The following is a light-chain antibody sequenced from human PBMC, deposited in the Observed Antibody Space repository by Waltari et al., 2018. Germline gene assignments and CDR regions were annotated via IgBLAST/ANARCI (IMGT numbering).Light chain of an antibody. CDR1: SSDVGTYTH. CDR2: EVT. Sequence: QSALTQPASVSGSPGQSITISCSGSSSDVGTYTHVSWYQQHPGEAPKLRIYEVTLRPSVVSDRFAGARSGKTASRTISGLQAEDEAYYYCCAYAGGGTWVFGGGTKLTVL. CDR3: CAYAGGGTWV. V-gene: IGLV2-23*02. J-gene: IGLJ3*02.